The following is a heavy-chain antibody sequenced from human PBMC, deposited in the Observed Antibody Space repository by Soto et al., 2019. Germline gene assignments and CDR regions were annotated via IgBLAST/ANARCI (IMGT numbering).Heavy chain of an antibody. CDR1: GFTFSSYA. CDR3: AKGAGNSIFGKMDV. D-gene: IGHD3-3*02. CDR2: ISGGGGTT. Sequence: GESLKISCAASGFTFSSYAMNWVRQAPGKGLEWVLGISGGGGTTHNADSVKGRFSISRDNSKNTLFLQMDSLRAEDTAVYYCAKGAGNSIFGKMDVWGKGTTVTVSS. J-gene: IGHJ6*04. V-gene: IGHV3-23*01.